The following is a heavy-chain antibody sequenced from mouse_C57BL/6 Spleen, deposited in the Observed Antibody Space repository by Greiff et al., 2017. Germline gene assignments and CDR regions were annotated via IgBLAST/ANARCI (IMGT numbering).Heavy chain of an antibody. CDR2: INPNNGGT. Sequence: EVKLVESGPELVKPGASVKMSCKASGYTFTDYNMHWVKQSHGKSLEWIGYINPNNGGTSYNQKFKGKATLTVNKSSSTAYMELRSLTSEDSAVYYCARVITTVAYYFDYWGQGTTLTVSS. D-gene: IGHD1-1*01. CDR1: GYTFTDYN. V-gene: IGHV1-22*01. CDR3: ARVITTVAYYFDY. J-gene: IGHJ2*01.